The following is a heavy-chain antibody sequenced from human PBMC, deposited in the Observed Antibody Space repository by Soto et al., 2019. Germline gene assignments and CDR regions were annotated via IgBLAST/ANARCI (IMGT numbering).Heavy chain of an antibody. CDR3: ARDLGRPVGALKNDAFNV. CDR2: MWYDGSSK. J-gene: IGHJ3*01. V-gene: IGHV3-33*01. CDR1: GFTFRACG. D-gene: IGHD1-26*01. Sequence: GGSLRLSCEVSGFTFRACGMHWVGQVPGRGLEWVAVMWYDGSSKFYADSVKGRFSISRDDSQNTLYLQMNSLRAEDTAVYYCARDLGRPVGALKNDAFNVWGQGTMVTVSS.